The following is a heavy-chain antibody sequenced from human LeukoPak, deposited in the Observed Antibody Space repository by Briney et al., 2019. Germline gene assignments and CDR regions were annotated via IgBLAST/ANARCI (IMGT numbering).Heavy chain of an antibody. D-gene: IGHD6-13*01. J-gene: IGHJ4*02. V-gene: IGHV1-18*04. CDR1: GYTFTEYY. CDR3: ARAGEIAAAGRGFDY. Sequence: GASVKVSCKASGYTFTEYYMHWVRQAPGQGLEWMGWISAYNGNTNYAQKLQGRVTMTTDTSTSTAYLELRSLRSDDTAVYYCARAGEIAAAGRGFDYWGQGTLVTVSS. CDR2: ISAYNGNT.